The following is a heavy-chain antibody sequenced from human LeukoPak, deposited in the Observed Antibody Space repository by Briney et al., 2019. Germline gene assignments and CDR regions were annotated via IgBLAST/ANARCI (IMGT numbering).Heavy chain of an antibody. Sequence: PGGSLRLSCAASGFTFSSYGMHWVRQAPGKGLEWVAVISYDGSNKYYADSVKGRFTISRDNSKNTLYLQMNSLRAEDTAVYYCAKGLLLLWFGEPLPDAFDIWGQGTMVTVSS. D-gene: IGHD3-10*01. V-gene: IGHV3-30*18. CDR2: ISYDGSNK. J-gene: IGHJ3*02. CDR3: AKGLLLLWFGEPLPDAFDI. CDR1: GFTFSSYG.